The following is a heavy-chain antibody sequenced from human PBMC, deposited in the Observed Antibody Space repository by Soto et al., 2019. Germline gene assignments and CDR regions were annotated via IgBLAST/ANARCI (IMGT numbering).Heavy chain of an antibody. CDR2: INHSGST. V-gene: IGHV4-34*01. J-gene: IGHJ6*02. D-gene: IGHD6-13*01. Sequence: PSETLSLTCAVYGGSFSGYYWSWIRQPPGKGLEWIGEINHSGSTNYNPSLKSRVTISVDTSMNQFSLKLSSVTAADTAVYYCARQQLWLYYYYGMDVWGQGTTVTVSS. CDR1: GGSFSGYY. CDR3: ARQQLWLYYYYGMDV.